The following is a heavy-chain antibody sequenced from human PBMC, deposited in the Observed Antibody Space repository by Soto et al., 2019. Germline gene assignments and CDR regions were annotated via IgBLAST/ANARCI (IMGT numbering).Heavy chain of an antibody. D-gene: IGHD3-10*01. J-gene: IGHJ3*02. CDR2: INAGNGNT. CDR3: ARDPDMVRGVIYAFDI. CDR1: GYTFTSYA. Sequence: ASVKVSCKASGYTFTSYAMHWVRQAPGQRLEWMGWINAGNGNTKYSQKFQGRVTITRDTSASTAYMELSSLRSEDTAVYYCARDPDMVRGVIYAFDIWGQGTMVTVSS. V-gene: IGHV1-3*01.